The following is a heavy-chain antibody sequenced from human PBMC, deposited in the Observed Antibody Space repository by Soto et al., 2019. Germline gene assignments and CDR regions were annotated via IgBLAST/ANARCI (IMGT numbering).Heavy chain of an antibody. CDR1: GFTFSSYD. CDR2: IGTAGDT. J-gene: IGHJ6*02. V-gene: IGHV3-13*01. D-gene: IGHD6-13*01. Sequence: PGGSLRLSCAASGFTFSSYDMHWVRQATGKVLEWVSAIGTAGDTYYPGSVKGRFTISRENAKNSLYLQMNSLRAEDTAVYYCAMGGYSSSWSLNYYGMDVWGQGTTVTVSS. CDR3: AMGGYSSSWSLNYYGMDV.